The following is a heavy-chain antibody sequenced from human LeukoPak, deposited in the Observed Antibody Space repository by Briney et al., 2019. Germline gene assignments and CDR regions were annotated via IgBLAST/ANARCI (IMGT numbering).Heavy chain of an antibody. CDR3: ARYATSSGSRWLEP. J-gene: IGHJ5*02. V-gene: IGHV3-7*01. CDR1: GFTLSSYW. CDR2: IKQDGSDK. D-gene: IGHD6-19*01. Sequence: GGSLRLSCAASGFTLSSYWMSWVRQAPGKGLEWVAHIKQDGSDKYYVDSVKGRFTISRDNAKSSLYLQMNSLRAEDTAVYYCARYATSSGSRWLEPWGQGTLVTVSS.